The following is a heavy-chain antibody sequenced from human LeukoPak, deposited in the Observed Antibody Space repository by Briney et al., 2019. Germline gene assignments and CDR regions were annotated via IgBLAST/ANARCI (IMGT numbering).Heavy chain of an antibody. CDR1: GFTFRSYS. V-gene: IGHV3-48*04. CDR3: ARDSYYDSTPQDY. J-gene: IGHJ4*02. D-gene: IGHD3-22*01. Sequence: GGSLRLSCAASGFTFRSYSMNWVRQAPGKGLEWVSYISSSSSTIYYADSVKGRFTISRDNAKNSLYLQMNSLRAEDTAVYYCARDSYYDSTPQDYWGQGTLVTVSS. CDR2: ISSSSSTI.